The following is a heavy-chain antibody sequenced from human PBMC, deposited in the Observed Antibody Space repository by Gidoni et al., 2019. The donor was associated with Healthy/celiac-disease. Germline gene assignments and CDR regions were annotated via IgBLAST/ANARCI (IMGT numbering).Heavy chain of an antibody. CDR2: IKQDGSEK. CDR3: AREGSYWQWLVRVGWFDP. D-gene: IGHD6-19*01. CDR1: GFTFSSYW. V-gene: IGHV3-7*01. J-gene: IGHJ5*02. Sequence: EVQLVESGGGLVQPGGSLRLSCAASGFTFSSYWMSWVRQAPGKGLEWVANIKQDGSEKYYVDSVKGRFTISRDNAKNSLYLQMNSLRAEDTAVYYCAREGSYWQWLVRVGWFDPWGQGTLVTVSS.